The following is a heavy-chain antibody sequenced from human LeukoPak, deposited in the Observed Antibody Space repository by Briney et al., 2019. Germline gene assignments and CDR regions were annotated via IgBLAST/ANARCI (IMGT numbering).Heavy chain of an antibody. CDR1: GGSISSYY. CDR3: ARHITIFGVPIVAFDI. D-gene: IGHD3-3*01. J-gene: IGHJ3*02. V-gene: IGHV4-4*09. CDR2: IYTSGST. Sequence: PSETLSLTCTVPGGSISSYYWSWIRQPPGKGLEWIGYIYTSGSTNYNPSLKGRVTISVDTSKNQFSLKLSSVTAADTAVYYCARHITIFGVPIVAFDIWGQGTMVTVSS.